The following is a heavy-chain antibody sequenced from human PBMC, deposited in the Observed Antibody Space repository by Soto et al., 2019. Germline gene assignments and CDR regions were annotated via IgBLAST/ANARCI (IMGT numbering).Heavy chain of an antibody. CDR3: ARGDRGGSGSPASYYSSGLDV. CDR2: VSAGGDMT. D-gene: IGHD3-10*01. J-gene: IGHJ6*02. V-gene: IGHV3-23*01. CDR1: GFTFSSYA. Sequence: DVQLLESGGHLVQPGGSLRLSCAASGFTFSSYAMSWVRQAPGKGLEWVSSVSAGGDMTYYSDSVKGRFTISRDNSNNALVLQMNSLRIEDTALYYCARGDRGGSGSPASYYSSGLDVWGQGTTVTVS.